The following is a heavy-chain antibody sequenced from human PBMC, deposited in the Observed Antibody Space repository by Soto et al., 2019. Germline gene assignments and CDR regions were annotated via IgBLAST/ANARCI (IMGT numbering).Heavy chain of an antibody. CDR3: TTDPTQLPMIVVVISPDAFDI. CDR1: GFTFSTAR. Sequence: GGSLRLSCAASGFTFSTARMTWVRQAPGRGLEWVGRIKSKTDGGTTDYAAPVKGRFTISRDDSKNTLYLQMNSLKTEDTAVYYCTTDPTQLPMIVVVISPDAFDIWGQGTMVTVSS. J-gene: IGHJ3*02. D-gene: IGHD3-22*01. V-gene: IGHV3-15*01. CDR2: IKSKTDGGTT.